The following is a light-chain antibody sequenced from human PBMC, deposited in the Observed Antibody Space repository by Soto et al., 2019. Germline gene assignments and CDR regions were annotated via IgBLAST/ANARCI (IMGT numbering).Light chain of an antibody. Sequence: IGLTQSPGTLSLSTGERATLSCRASQSVSSSYLAWYQQKPGQAPRLLIYGASNRATGIPDRFSGSGSETDFTLTISRLESEDFAVYYCQQYGSSPNTFGQGTRLEIK. CDR2: GAS. J-gene: IGKJ5*01. CDR3: QQYGSSPNT. CDR1: QSVSSSY. V-gene: IGKV3-20*01.